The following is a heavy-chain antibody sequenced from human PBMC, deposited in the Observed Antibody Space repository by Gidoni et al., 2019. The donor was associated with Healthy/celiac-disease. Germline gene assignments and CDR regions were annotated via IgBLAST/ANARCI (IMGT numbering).Heavy chain of an antibody. CDR1: GGTFSSYA. Sequence: QVQLVQSGAEVNKPGSSVKVSCKSSGGTFSSYAIRWVRQAPGQGLGWVGGIIPIFGTANYTQKFQGRVTITADESTSTAYMGLSSLRSEETAVYYCARARRIYGSGSYYNWFDPWGQGTLVTVSS. D-gene: IGHD3-10*01. CDR3: ARARRIYGSGSYYNWFDP. V-gene: IGHV1-69*01. CDR2: IIPIFGTA. J-gene: IGHJ5*02.